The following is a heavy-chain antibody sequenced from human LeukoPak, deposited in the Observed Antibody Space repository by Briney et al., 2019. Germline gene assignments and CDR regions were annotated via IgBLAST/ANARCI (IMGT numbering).Heavy chain of an antibody. CDR2: IWYDGSNK. J-gene: IGHJ4*02. CDR3: ARGPIGRSGSPFDY. V-gene: IGHV3-33*08. D-gene: IGHD1-26*01. Sequence: HPGGSLRLSCAASGFTFSSYGMHWVRQAPGKGLEWVAVIWYDGSNKYYADSVKGRFTISRDNSKNTLYLQMNSLRAEDTAVYYCARGPIGRSGSPFDYWGQGTLVTVSS. CDR1: GFTFSSYG.